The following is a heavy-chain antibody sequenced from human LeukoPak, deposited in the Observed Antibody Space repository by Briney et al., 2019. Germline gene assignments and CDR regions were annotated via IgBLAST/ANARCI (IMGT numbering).Heavy chain of an antibody. CDR3: ARSDRCTNGVCYRAGWYYYYYMDV. V-gene: IGHV3-48*01. J-gene: IGHJ6*03. D-gene: IGHD2-8*01. Sequence: PGGSLRLSCAASGFTFGLYAMNWVRQAPGKGLEWISYIGPSGSDIYYADSVKGRFTISRDNAKDSLHLQMNSMRAEDTAVYYCARSDRCTNGVCYRAGWYYYYYMDVWGKGTTVTVSS. CDR2: IGPSGSDI. CDR1: GFTFGLYA.